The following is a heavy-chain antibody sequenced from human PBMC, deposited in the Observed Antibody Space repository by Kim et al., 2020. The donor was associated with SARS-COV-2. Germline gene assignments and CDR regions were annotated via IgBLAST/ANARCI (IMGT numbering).Heavy chain of an antibody. Sequence: SADSVKGRFTISRDNSKNTLYLQMNSLRAEDTAVYYCAKEPWEGYYGMDVWGQGTTVTVSS. D-gene: IGHD1-26*01. V-gene: IGHV3-23*01. J-gene: IGHJ6*02. CDR3: AKEPWEGYYGMDV.